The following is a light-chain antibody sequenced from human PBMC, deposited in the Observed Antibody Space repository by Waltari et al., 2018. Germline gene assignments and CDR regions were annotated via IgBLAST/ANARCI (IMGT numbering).Light chain of an antibody. J-gene: IGLJ2*01. CDR1: SSDVGGYNY. CDR3: CSYAGSYTSL. Sequence: QSALTQPRSVSGSPGQSVTISCTGTSSDVGGYNYVSWYQQHPGKAPKLMIYDVSKRPSGLPDRFSGSKSCKTASLTSSGLQAEDEADYYCCSYAGSYTSLFGGGTKLTVL. V-gene: IGLV2-11*01. CDR2: DVS.